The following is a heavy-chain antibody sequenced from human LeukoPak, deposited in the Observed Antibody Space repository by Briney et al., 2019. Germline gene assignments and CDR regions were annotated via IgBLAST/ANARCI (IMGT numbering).Heavy chain of an antibody. CDR2: ISANNGET. CDR1: GYTFTNYG. V-gene: IGHV1-18*04. D-gene: IGHD2-2*01. Sequence: ASVRVSCKASGYTFTNYGISWVRQAPGQGLEWLAWISANNGETRYAQNLQVRLTMTTDTSTSTAYMELRSLRSDDTAVYYCARVPPSAHQLLSSDYWGQGTQVTVCS. CDR3: ARVPPSAHQLLSSDY. J-gene: IGHJ4*02.